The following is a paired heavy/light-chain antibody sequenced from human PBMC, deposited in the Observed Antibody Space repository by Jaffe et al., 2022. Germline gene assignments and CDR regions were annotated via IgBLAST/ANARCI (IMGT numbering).Light chain of an antibody. CDR3: MQGTHWPRYT. J-gene: IGKJ2*01. CDR2: KVS. V-gene: IGKV2-30*02. CDR1: QSLVHSDGNTY. Sequence: DVVMTQSPLSLPVTLGQPASISCRSSQSLVHSDGNTYLNWFQQRPGQSPRRLIYKVSNRDSGVPDRFSGSGSGTDFTLKISRVEAEDVGVYYCMQGTHWPRYTFGQGTKLEIK.
Heavy chain of an antibody. D-gene: IGHD2-2*01. CDR2: ISSSSSYI. V-gene: IGHV3-21*01. CDR1: GFTFSSYS. J-gene: IGHJ3*02. Sequence: EVQLVESGGGLVKPGGSLRLSCAASGFTFSSYSMNWVRQAPGKGLEWVSSISSSSSYIYYADSVKGRFTISRDNAKNSLYLQMNSLRAEDTAVYYCATLSCSSTSCYPTGAFDIWGQGTMVTVSS. CDR3: ATLSCSSTSCYPTGAFDI.